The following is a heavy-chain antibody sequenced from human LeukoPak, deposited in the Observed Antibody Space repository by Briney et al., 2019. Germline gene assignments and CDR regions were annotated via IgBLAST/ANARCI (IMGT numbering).Heavy chain of an antibody. Sequence: GGSLRLSCAASGFTFSSYEMNWVRQAPGKGLEWVSYISSSGSSIYYADSVRGRFTISRDNAKNSLYLQMNSLRAEDTAVYYCAKDQAQFYYYYMDVWGKGTTVTISS. CDR1: GFTFSSYE. CDR3: AKDQAQFYYYYMDV. J-gene: IGHJ6*03. V-gene: IGHV3-48*03. CDR2: ISSSGSSI.